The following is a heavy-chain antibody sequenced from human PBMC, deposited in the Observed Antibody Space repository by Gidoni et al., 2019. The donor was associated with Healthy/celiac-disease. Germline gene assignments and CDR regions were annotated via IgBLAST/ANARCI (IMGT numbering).Heavy chain of an antibody. CDR3: ARQGGDCSSTSCGFDP. D-gene: IGHD2-2*01. J-gene: IGHJ5*02. CDR1: GGSISSSSYY. Sequence: QLQLQESGPGLVKPSETLSLTCTVSGGSISSSSYYWGWIRPPPGKGLEWIGSIYYSGSTYYNPSLKSRATISVDTSKNQFSLKLSSVTAADTAVYYCARQGGDCSSTSCGFDPWGQGTLVTVSS. CDR2: IYYSGST. V-gene: IGHV4-39*07.